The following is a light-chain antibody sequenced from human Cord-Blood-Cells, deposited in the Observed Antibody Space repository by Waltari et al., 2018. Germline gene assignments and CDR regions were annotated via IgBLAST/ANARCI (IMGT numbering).Light chain of an antibody. J-gene: IGKJ1*01. CDR3: QQYNSYSWT. V-gene: IGKV1-5*03. CDR1: QSISSW. CDR2: KAS. Sequence: DIKMTQSPSTLSASVGDRVTIPCRASQSISSWLAWYQQKPGKAPKLLIYKASSLESGVTSRSSSSGSGTEFTLTISSLQPDDCATYYCQQYNSYSWTFGQGTKVEIK.